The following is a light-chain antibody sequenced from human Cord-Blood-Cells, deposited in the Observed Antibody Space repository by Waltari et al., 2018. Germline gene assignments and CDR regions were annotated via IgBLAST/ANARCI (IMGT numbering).Light chain of an antibody. CDR3: QAWDSSNVV. V-gene: IGLV3-1*01. CDR2: QDS. Sequence: SYELTQPPSVSVSPGQTASITCSGDNLGDKYACWYQKKPGQSPLLVISQDSKRPSGIPERFSGSNAGNTATLTISGTHAMDEADYYCQAWDSSNVVFGGGTKLTVL. J-gene: IGLJ2*01. CDR1: NLGDKY.